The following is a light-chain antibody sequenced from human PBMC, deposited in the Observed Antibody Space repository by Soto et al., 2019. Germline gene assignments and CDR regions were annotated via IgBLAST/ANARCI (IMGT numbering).Light chain of an antibody. J-gene: IGKJ1*01. V-gene: IGKV1-27*01. CDR2: TAS. CDR3: QKHNSVPWT. Sequence: DIQMTQSPSSVSASVGDRVTITCRASQGVSTWLAWYQQKPGKAPNLLIYTASTLQSGVPSRFSGSGSGTDFTLTISSLQPEDVATYYCQKHNSVPWTFGQGTKVEIK. CDR1: QGVSTW.